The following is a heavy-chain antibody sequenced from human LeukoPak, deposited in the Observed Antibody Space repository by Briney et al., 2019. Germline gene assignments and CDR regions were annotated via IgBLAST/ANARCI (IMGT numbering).Heavy chain of an antibody. D-gene: IGHD2-2*01. J-gene: IGHJ6*02. Sequence: KPSETLSLTCTVSGGSISSYYWSWIRQPAGKGLEWIGYIYYSGSTYYNPSLKSRVAISVDTSKNQFSLKLSSVTAADTAVYYCAREHIPAANYYYGMDVWGQGTTVTVSS. CDR2: IYYSGST. V-gene: IGHV4-59*06. CDR3: AREHIPAANYYYGMDV. CDR1: GGSISSYY.